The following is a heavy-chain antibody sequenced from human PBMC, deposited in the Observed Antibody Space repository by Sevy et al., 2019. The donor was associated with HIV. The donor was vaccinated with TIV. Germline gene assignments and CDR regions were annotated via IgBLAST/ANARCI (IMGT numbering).Heavy chain of an antibody. D-gene: IGHD3-10*01. CDR3: AISMVRGIISEYSYGMDV. CDR2: IKQDGSEM. J-gene: IGHJ6*02. V-gene: IGHV3-7*03. Sequence: GGSLRLSCAASGFTFSAYYMTWIRQAPGKGLEWVANIKQDGSEMYYVDSVRGRFTISRDNAKNSLYLQMSSLRAEDTAVYYCAISMVRGIISEYSYGMDVWGQGTTVTVSS. CDR1: GFTFSAYY.